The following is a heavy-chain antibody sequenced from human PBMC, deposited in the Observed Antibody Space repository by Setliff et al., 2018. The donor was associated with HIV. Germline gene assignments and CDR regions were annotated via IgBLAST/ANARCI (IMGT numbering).Heavy chain of an antibody. J-gene: IGHJ3*01. V-gene: IGHV1-8*02. D-gene: IGHD3-10*01. CDR2: MNSRSGNI. CDR1: GYTFTTSG. CDR3: ARDRADDQYNGLDV. Sequence: GASVKVSCKTSGYTFTTSGISWVRQAPGQGLEWMGWMNSRSGNIRYAQKFQGRVTMTRDTSISTAYMEFNSLTSVDTAVYYCARDRADDQYNGLDVWGQGTMVTVSS.